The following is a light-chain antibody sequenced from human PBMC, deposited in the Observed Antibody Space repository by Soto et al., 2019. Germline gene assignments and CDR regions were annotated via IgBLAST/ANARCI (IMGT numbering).Light chain of an antibody. CDR1: QSVSSY. V-gene: IGKV3-11*01. Sequence: EIVLTQSPATLSLSPGERATLSCRASQSVSSYLAWYQQKPGQAPRLLIYDASSRPTAIPARFSGSGSGTDFPRTISSLEPEDFSLYYCQLRSNWPPTWTFGQGTKVEIK. CDR3: QLRSNWPPTWT. J-gene: IGKJ1*01. CDR2: DAS.